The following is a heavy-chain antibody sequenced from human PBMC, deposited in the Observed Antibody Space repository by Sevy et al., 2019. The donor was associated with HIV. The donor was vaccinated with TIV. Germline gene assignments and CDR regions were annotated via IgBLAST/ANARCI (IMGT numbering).Heavy chain of an antibody. CDR3: ARRKTKAITGNDFDI. J-gene: IGHJ3*02. D-gene: IGHD4-4*01. Sequence: GGSLRLSCAASGFTFDDYGMSWVRQVPGKGLEWVSNINWNGDSTGYGDSVKGRFTISRDNAKKSLYLQMNSLRAEDTALYHCARRKTKAITGNDFDIWGQGTMVTVSS. V-gene: IGHV3-20*01. CDR1: GFTFDDYG. CDR2: INWNGDST.